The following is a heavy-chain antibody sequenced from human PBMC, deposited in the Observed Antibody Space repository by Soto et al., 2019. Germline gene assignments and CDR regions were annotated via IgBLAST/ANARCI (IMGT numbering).Heavy chain of an antibody. D-gene: IGHD3-9*01. J-gene: IGHJ4*02. CDR2: IRSKPNNYAT. Sequence: GGSLRLSCVGPGFTFSASAVHWVRQASGKGLEWIGRIRSKPNNYATAYAASVTGRFTISRDDSTSTAYLQMDGLTVEDTAIYYCSRQGGNILTGFYLGYWGQGALVTVSS. V-gene: IGHV3-73*01. CDR1: GFTFSASA. CDR3: SRQGGNILTGFYLGY.